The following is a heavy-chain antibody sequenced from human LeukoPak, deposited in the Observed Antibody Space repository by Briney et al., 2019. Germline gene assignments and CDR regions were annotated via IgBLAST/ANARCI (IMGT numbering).Heavy chain of an antibody. CDR2: IYYSGST. D-gene: IGHD1-26*01. CDR1: GGSISSGDYY. J-gene: IGHJ4*02. V-gene: IGHV4-30-4*01. Sequence: SQTLSLTCTVSGGSISSGDYYWSWIRQPPGKGLEWIGYIYYSGSTYYNPSLKSRVTISVDASKNQFSLKLSSVTAVDTAVYYCARATRGWELTIDYWGQGTLVTVSS. CDR3: ARATRGWELTIDY.